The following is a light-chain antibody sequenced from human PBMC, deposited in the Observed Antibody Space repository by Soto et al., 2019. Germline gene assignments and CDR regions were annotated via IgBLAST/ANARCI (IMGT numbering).Light chain of an antibody. CDR3: QHYNSYSYT. J-gene: IGKJ2*01. CDR2: DAS. CDR1: QSISSW. Sequence: DIQMTQSPSTLSASVGDRVTITFRTSQSISSWLAWYQQKPGKAPKLLIYDASSLESGVPSRFSGSGSGTEFTLTISSLQPDDFATYYCQHYNSYSYTFGQGTKVDIK. V-gene: IGKV1-5*01.